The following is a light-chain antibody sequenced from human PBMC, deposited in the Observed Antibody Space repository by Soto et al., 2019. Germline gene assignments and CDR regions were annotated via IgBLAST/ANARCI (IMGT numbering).Light chain of an antibody. V-gene: IGKV1-39*01. CDR3: PLGYCTPWT. CDR1: QSVTTY. J-gene: IGKJ1*01. CDR2: AIS. Sequence: DVQMTQTPSSLSASVGDRVTITCRASQSVTTYLHWYQQKAGEAPKLLIYAISNLQSGVSSRFSGSGSGTDFSLTINTLQPEDFATYYCPLGYCTPWTFGQRSKVDI.